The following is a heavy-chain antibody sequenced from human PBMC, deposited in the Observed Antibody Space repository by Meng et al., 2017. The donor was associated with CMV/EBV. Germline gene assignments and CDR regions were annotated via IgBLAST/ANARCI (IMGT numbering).Heavy chain of an antibody. CDR3: ATGQYSSSSRGDGYFDY. CDR1: GFTFSSYA. Sequence: GGSLRLSCAASGFTFSSYAMHWVRQAPGKGLEYVSAISSNGGSTYYADSVKGRFTISRDNSKNTLYLQMGSLRAGDMAVYYCATGQYSSSSRGDGYFDYWGQGTLVTVSS. V-gene: IGHV3-64*02. CDR2: ISSNGGST. D-gene: IGHD6-6*01. J-gene: IGHJ4*02.